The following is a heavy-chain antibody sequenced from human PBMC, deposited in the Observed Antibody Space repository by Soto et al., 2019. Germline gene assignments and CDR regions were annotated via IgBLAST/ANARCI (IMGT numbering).Heavy chain of an antibody. CDR1: GFPLSIYA. D-gene: IGHD2-15*01. J-gene: IGHJ4*02. Sequence: GGSLRLSCVASGFPLSIYAMHLVRQRPGKGLEWISSITSTGTYIYYADSVTGRFTISRDIAENSLFLQMNSLRAEDTAVYYCARVTTKSCLDYWGQGTMVPVSS. CDR3: ARVTTKSCLDY. V-gene: IGHV3-21*01. CDR2: ITSTGTYI.